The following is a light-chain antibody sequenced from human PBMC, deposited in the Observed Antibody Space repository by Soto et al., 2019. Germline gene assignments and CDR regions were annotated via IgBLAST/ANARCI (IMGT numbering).Light chain of an antibody. J-gene: IGKJ5*01. CDR2: GAS. CDR1: QSVSSSY. CDR3: QQYGSSSSIT. Sequence: EIVLTQSPGTLSLSPGERATLSCRASQSVSSSYLAWYQQKPGQAPRLLIYGASSRPAGIPARFSGSGSGTDFTLTISRLEAEDFAVYYCQQYGSSSSITCGQGTRLEI. V-gene: IGKV3-20*01.